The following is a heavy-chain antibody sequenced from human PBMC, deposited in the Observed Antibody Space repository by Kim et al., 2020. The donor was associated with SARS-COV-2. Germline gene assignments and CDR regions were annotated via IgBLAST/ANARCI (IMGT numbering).Heavy chain of an antibody. CDR3: ARGNTISHFYYYYYGMDV. D-gene: IGHD3-9*01. Sequence: SETLSLTCAVYGGSFSGYYWSLIRQPPGKGLEWIGEINHSGSTNYNPSLKSRVTISVDTSKNQFSLKLSSVTAADTAVYYCARGNTISHFYYYYYGMDVWGQGTTVTVSS. V-gene: IGHV4-34*01. CDR2: INHSGST. J-gene: IGHJ6*02. CDR1: GGSFSGYY.